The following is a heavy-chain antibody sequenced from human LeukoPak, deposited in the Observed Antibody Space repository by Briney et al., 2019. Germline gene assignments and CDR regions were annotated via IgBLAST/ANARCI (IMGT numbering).Heavy chain of an antibody. CDR3: AKDQGDYYYMDV. CDR2: IWSGGSNK. Sequence: GGSLRLSCAASRFTFSSYGMHWVRQAPGKGLEWVAVIWSGGSNKYYADSVKGRFTISRDNSKSTLYLRMNSLRTEDTAVYYCAKDQGDYYYMDVWGKGTTVTVSS. V-gene: IGHV3-30*02. CDR1: RFTFSSYG. J-gene: IGHJ6*03.